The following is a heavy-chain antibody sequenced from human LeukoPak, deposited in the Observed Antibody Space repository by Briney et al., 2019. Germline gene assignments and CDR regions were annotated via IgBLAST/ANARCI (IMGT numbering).Heavy chain of an antibody. J-gene: IGHJ3*02. Sequence: GGSLRLSCAASGFTFSNYWMHWVRQAPGKGLEWVSAISGSGADIYYADSVKGRFTISRDNSKNTLYLQMNRLRAEDTAVYYCAKDEGYCSGGSCYLGSFDIWGQGTMVTVSS. D-gene: IGHD2-15*01. CDR2: ISGSGADI. CDR3: AKDEGYCSGGSCYLGSFDI. V-gene: IGHV3-23*01. CDR1: GFTFSNYW.